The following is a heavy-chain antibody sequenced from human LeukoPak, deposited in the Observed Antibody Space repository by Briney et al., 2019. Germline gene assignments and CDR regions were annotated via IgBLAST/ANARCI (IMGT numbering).Heavy chain of an antibody. D-gene: IGHD3-10*01. CDR3: ARLPPGGGLDY. CDR2: IKQDGSEK. Sequence: GSLRLSCAASGLTFSGYGMSWVRQAPGKGLEWVANIKQDGSEKYYVDSVKGRFAISRDNAKNSLYLQMNSLRAEDTAVYYCARLPPGGGLDYWGQGTLVTVSS. J-gene: IGHJ4*02. CDR1: GLTFSGYG. V-gene: IGHV3-7*01.